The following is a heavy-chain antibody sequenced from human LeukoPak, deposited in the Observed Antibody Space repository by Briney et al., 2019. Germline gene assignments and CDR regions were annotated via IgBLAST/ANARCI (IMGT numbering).Heavy chain of an antibody. CDR2: ISAYNGNT. CDR1: GGTFSSYA. D-gene: IGHD1-26*01. Sequence: ASVKVSCKASGGTFSSYAISWVRQAPGQGLEWMGWISAYNGNTNYAQKLQGRVTMTTDTSTSTAYMELRSLRSDDTAVYYCARGGIVGATLDAFDIWGQGTMVTVSS. CDR3: ARGGIVGATLDAFDI. J-gene: IGHJ3*02. V-gene: IGHV1-18*01.